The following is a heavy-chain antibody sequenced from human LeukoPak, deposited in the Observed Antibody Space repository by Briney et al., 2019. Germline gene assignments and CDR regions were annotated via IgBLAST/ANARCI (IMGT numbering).Heavy chain of an antibody. CDR2: INHSGST. Sequence: SETLSLTCAVYGESLSGYYWGWVRQPPGQGLEWIGEINHSGSTNYNPSLKSRVTISVDTSKNQFSLRLSSVTAADTAVYFCARHYYYYMDVWGKGTTVTVSS. CDR1: GESLSGYY. V-gene: IGHV4-34*01. CDR3: ARHYYYYMDV. J-gene: IGHJ6*03.